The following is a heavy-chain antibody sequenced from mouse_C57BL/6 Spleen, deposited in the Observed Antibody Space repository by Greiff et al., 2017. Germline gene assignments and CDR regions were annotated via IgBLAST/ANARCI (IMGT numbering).Heavy chain of an antibody. CDR3: AREGNYSDY. J-gene: IGHJ2*01. CDR1: GYTFTDYY. Sequence: VQLQQSGPELVKPGASVKISCKASGYTFTDYYMNWVKQSHGKSLEWIGDINPNNGGTSYNQKFKGKATLTVDKSSSTAYMELRSLTSEDSAVYYCAREGNYSDYWGQGTTLTVSS. V-gene: IGHV1-26*01. CDR2: INPNNGGT.